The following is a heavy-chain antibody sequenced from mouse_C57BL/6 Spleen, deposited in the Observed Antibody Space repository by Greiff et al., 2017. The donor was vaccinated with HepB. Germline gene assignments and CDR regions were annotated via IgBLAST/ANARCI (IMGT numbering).Heavy chain of an antibody. Sequence: EVQLQQSGPGMVKPSQSLSLTCTVTGYSITSGYDWHWIRHFPGNKLEWMGYISYSGSTNYNPSLKSRISITHDTSKNHFFLKLNSVTTEDTATYYCARDELASWFAYWGQGTLVTVSA. V-gene: IGHV3-1*01. J-gene: IGHJ3*01. CDR2: ISYSGST. CDR3: ARDELASWFAY. CDR1: GYSITSGYD. D-gene: IGHD4-1*01.